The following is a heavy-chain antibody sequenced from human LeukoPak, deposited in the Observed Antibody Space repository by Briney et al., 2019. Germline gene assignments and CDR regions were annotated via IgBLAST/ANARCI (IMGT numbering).Heavy chain of an antibody. J-gene: IGHJ6*02. CDR2: INPNSGGT. CDR3: ARATYGDYAYCTDV. D-gene: IGHD4-17*01. V-gene: IGHV1-2*06. Sequence: ASVKVSCTPPPYTFTGYYMHWVRQAPGQGLEWMGRINPNSGGTNYAQKFQGRVTMTRDTSISTAYMELSRLRSDDTAVYYCARATYGDYAYCTDVWGQGTTVTVSS. CDR1: PYTFTGYY.